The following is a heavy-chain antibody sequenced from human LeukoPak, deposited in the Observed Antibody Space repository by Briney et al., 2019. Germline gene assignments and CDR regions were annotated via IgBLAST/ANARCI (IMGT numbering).Heavy chain of an antibody. CDR3: VRDDCAADACYPGGY. J-gene: IGHJ4*02. D-gene: IGHD2-21*02. Sequence: ASVKVSCKASGYTFTNYVVHWVLQAPGQRPEWMGYINAGNGDTKYSKNFQDRVTITRDTSASTAYMEVSSLTSEDTALYSCVRDDCAADACYPGGYWGQGTLVTVSS. CDR1: GYTFTNYV. V-gene: IGHV1-3*01. CDR2: INAGNGDT.